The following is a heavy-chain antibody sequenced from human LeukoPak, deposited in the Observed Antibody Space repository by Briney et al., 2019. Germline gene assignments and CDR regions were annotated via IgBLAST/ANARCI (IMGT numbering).Heavy chain of an antibody. Sequence: GGSLRLSCAASGFTPSDHYMDWVRQAPGKGLEWVSAISGSGGSTYYADSVKGRFTISRDNSKNTLYLQMNSLRAEDTAVYYCAKDRPVTTYWFDPWGQGTLVTVSS. CDR1: GFTPSDHY. D-gene: IGHD4-17*01. J-gene: IGHJ5*02. CDR3: AKDRPVTTYWFDP. V-gene: IGHV3-23*01. CDR2: ISGSGGST.